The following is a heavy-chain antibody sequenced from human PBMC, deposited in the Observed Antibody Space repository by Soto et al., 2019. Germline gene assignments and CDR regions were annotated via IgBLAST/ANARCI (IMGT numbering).Heavy chain of an antibody. CDR1: GFTFSSYS. J-gene: IGHJ4*02. V-gene: IGHV3-21*01. CDR3: ARVHGSGGSCYDDY. CDR2: ISSSSSYI. Sequence: GGSLRLSCAASGFTFSSYSMNWVRQAPGKGLEWVSSISSSSSYIYYADSVKGRFTISRDNAKNSLYLQMNSLRAEDTAVYYLARVHGSGGSCYDDYWGQGTLVTVSS. D-gene: IGHD2-15*01.